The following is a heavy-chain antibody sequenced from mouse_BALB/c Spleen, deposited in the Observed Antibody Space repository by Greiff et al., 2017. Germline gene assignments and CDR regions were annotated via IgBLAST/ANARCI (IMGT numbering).Heavy chain of an antibody. V-gene: IGHV3-2*02. CDR2: ISYSGST. Sequence: DVQLQESGPGLVKPSQSLSLTCTVTGYSITSDYAWNWIRQFPGNKLEWMGYISYSGSTSYNPSLKSRISITRDTSKNQFFLQLNSVTTEDTATYYCARSEEGYGLWGQGTTLTVSS. CDR1: GYSITSDYA. J-gene: IGHJ2*01. D-gene: IGHD2-10*02. CDR3: ARSEEGYGL.